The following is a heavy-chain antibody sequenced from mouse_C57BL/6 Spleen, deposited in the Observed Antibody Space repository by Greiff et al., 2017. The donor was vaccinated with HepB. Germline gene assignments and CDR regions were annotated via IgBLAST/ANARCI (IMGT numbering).Heavy chain of an antibody. CDR3: ASETDQAIYAMDY. CDR2: INPYNGGT. Sequence: VQLQQSGPVLVKPGASVKLSCTASGYTFTDYYMNWVKQSHGKSLEWIGVINPYNGGTSYNQKFKGKVTLTIDKSKSTAYMELNSLTSEDSAVYYCASETDQAIYAMDYWGQGTSVTVSS. J-gene: IGHJ4*01. CDR1: GYTFTDYY. D-gene: IGHD3-2*02. V-gene: IGHV1-19*01.